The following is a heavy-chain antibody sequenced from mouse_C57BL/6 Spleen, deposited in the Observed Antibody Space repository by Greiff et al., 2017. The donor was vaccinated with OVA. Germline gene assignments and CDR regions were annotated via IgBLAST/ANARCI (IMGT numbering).Heavy chain of an antibody. D-gene: IGHD2-3*01. CDR2: ISSGGSYT. J-gene: IGHJ1*03. CDR1: GFTFSSYG. CDR3: ARHDGYHPYWYFDV. V-gene: IGHV5-6*01. Sequence: EVKLVESGGDLVKPGGSLKLSCAASGFTFSSYGMSWVRQTPDKRLEWVATISSGGSYTYYPDSVKGRFTISRDNAKNTLYLQMSSLKSEDTAMYYCARHDGYHPYWYFDVWGTGTTVTVSS.